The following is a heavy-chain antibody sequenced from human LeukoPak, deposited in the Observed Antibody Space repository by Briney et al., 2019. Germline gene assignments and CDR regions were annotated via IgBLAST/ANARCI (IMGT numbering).Heavy chain of an antibody. D-gene: IGHD6-19*01. J-gene: IGHJ2*01. CDR1: GYSFTSYW. V-gene: IGHV5-51*01. Sequence: GESLKISCKGSGYSFTSYWIGWVRQMPGKGLEWMGIIYPGDSDTRYSPPFQGQVTISADKSISTAYLQWSSLKASDTAMYYCARRRGAVAGDWYFDLWGRGTLVTVSS. CDR2: IYPGDSDT. CDR3: ARRRGAVAGDWYFDL.